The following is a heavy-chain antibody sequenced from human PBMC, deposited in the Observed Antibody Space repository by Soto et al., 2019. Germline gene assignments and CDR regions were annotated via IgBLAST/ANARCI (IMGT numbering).Heavy chain of an antibody. V-gene: IGHV1-3*01. J-gene: IGHJ6*03. Sequence: ASVKVSCKASGYTFTSYAMHWVRQAPGQRLEWMGWINAGNGNAKSAQKFQGRVTITRDTSTSTAYMELSSLTSDDTAVYYCARGLFGGTGYYYYFIDVWGTGTLVTGFS. CDR3: ARGLFGGTGYYYYFIDV. D-gene: IGHD3-10*01. CDR2: INAGNGNA. CDR1: GYTFTSYA.